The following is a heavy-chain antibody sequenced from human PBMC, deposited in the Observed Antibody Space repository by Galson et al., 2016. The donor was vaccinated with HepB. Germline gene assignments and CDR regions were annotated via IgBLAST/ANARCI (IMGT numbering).Heavy chain of an antibody. J-gene: IGHJ4*02. CDR3: ARGRGGPGPYLDF. V-gene: IGHV3-48*04. CDR2: ISGSSSSI. D-gene: IGHD2-15*01. CDR1: GFTFSSFS. Sequence: SLRLSCAASGFTFSSFSLNWVRQAPGRGLEWTSYISGSSSSIYYADSVKGRFTISRDNAKNSLYLQMNSLRVEDTAVYYCARGRGGPGPYLDFWGQGTLVPVSS.